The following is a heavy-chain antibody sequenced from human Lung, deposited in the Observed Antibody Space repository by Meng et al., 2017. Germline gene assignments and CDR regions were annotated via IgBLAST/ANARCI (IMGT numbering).Heavy chain of an antibody. CDR1: GFSFRSYG. V-gene: IGHV3-33*01. CDR2: IWNDGSNQ. Sequence: QVQLVESWGGVVQPGKALWVSCEAVGFSFRSYGMHWVRQAPGKGLEWVAVIWNDGSNQYYADSVKGRFSISRDNSKNTLFLQMNSLRAEDTAMYFCARDERATQFEYWGQGTLVTVSS. J-gene: IGHJ4*02. CDR3: ARDERATQFEY.